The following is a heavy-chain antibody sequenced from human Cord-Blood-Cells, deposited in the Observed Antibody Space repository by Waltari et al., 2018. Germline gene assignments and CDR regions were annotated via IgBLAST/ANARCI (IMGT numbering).Heavy chain of an antibody. J-gene: IGHJ4*02. V-gene: IGHV4-34*01. CDR1: GGSFSGYY. CDR2: INHSGST. Sequence: QVQLQQWVAGLLKPSETLSLTSAVYGGSFSGYYWSWIRQPPGKGLEWIGEINHSGSTNYNPSLKSRVTISVDTSKNQFSLKLSSVTAADTAVYYCARGQFPNYSGYDYYFDYWGQGTLVTVSS. CDR3: ARGQFPNYSGYDYYFDY. D-gene: IGHD5-12*01.